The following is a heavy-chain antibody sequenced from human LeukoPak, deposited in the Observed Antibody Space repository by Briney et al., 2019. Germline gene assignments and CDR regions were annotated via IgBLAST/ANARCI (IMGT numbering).Heavy chain of an antibody. J-gene: IGHJ3*02. CDR2: IYYSGST. Sequence: PSETLSLTCTVSGGSISSSSYYWGWTRQPPGKGLEWIGYIYYSGSTNYNPSLKSRVTISVDTSKNQFSLKLSSVTAADTAVYYCARDLPLLDAFDIWGQGTMVTVSS. CDR1: GGSISSSSYY. V-gene: IGHV4-61*05. CDR3: ARDLPLLDAFDI.